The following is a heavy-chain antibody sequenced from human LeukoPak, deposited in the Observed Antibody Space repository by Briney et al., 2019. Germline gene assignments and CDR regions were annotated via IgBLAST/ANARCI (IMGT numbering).Heavy chain of an antibody. D-gene: IGHD2-8*01. V-gene: IGHV3-7*01. J-gene: IGHJ4*02. Sequence: GSLRLSCAASGFTFSSYWMSWVRQAPGKGLEWVANIKQDGSEKYYVDSVKGRFTISRDNAKNSLYLQMNSLRAEDTAVYYCARLRKGYCTNGVCYCTFFDYWGQGTLVTVSS. CDR1: GFTFSSYW. CDR3: ARLRKGYCTNGVCYCTFFDY. CDR2: IKQDGSEK.